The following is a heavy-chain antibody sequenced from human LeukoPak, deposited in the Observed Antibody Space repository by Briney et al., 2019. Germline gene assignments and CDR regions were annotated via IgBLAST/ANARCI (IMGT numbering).Heavy chain of an antibody. CDR3: ARGAFQLLSSPFDY. Sequence: ASETLSLTCTVSGGSISSYYWSWIRQPPGKGLEWIGYIYYSGSTNYNPSLKSRVTISVDTSKNQFSLKLSSVTAADTAVYYCARGAFQLLSSPFDYWGQGTLVTVSS. D-gene: IGHD2-2*01. V-gene: IGHV4-59*01. J-gene: IGHJ4*02. CDR1: GGSISSYY. CDR2: IYYSGST.